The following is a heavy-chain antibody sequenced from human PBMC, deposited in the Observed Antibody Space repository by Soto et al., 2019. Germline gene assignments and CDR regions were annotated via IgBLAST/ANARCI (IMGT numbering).Heavy chain of an antibody. CDR2: IIPIFGTA. D-gene: IGHD1-7*01. Sequence: QVQLVQSGAEVKKPGSSVKVSCKASGGTFRSYAISWVRQAPGQGLEWMGGIIPIFGTANYAQKFPGRVTITADESTSTAYMELISLRSENTAVYYCARDEDELRERRFDTWGQGTLVTVSS. CDR3: ARDEDELRERRFDT. V-gene: IGHV1-69*01. CDR1: GGTFRSYA. J-gene: IGHJ5*02.